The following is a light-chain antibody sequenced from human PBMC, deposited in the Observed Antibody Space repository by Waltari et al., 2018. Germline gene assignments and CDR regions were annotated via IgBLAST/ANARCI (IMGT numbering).Light chain of an antibody. CDR1: QRVLSSGDGINY. J-gene: IGKJ4*01. Sequence: IVLTQSPDSLAVSLGERATINCKSSQRVLSSGDGINYLAWYQQKVGQPPQLLIYWASGRESGAPDRFRGRGSGTDFTLTISSLQPEDAALYFCQQYFTTSLTFGGGTKVEI. V-gene: IGKV4-1*01. CDR2: WAS. CDR3: QQYFTTSLT.